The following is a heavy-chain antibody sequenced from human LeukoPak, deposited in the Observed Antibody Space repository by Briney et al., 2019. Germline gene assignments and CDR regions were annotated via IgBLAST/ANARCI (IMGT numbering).Heavy chain of an antibody. CDR3: ARGANYAGAYYFDY. Sequence: GASVKVSCKASGYTFTYYAISWVRQAPGQGLEWMGWISAYNGNTNYAEKFQDRASMTIDTSTSTAYMELRSLRSDDTAVYYCARGANYAGAYYFDYWGQGTLVTVSS. V-gene: IGHV1-18*01. CDR1: GYTFTYYA. D-gene: IGHD4/OR15-4a*01. J-gene: IGHJ4*02. CDR2: ISAYNGNT.